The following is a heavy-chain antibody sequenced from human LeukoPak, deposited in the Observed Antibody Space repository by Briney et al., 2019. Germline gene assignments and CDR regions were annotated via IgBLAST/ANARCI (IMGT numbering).Heavy chain of an antibody. CDR1: GYTLTSYY. D-gene: IGHD1-7*01. CDR2: INPNSGGT. J-gene: IGHJ4*02. CDR3: AGITGTTSC. Sequence: ASVKVSCKVSGYTLTSYYMHWVRQAPRQGLEWMGWINPNSGGTNYAQKFQGRVTMTRDTSISTAYMELSRLRSDDTAVYYCAGITGTTSCWGQGTLVTVSS. V-gene: IGHV1-2*02.